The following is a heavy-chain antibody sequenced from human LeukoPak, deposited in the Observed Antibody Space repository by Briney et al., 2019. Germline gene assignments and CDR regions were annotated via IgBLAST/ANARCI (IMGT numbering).Heavy chain of an antibody. Sequence: GGSLRLSCAASGFTFSSYAMSWVRQAPGKGLEWVSAISGSGGSTYYADSVKGRFTISRDNSKNTLYLQMNSLRAEDTAVYYCARDPSGGVVNPFDYWGQGTLVTVSS. V-gene: IGHV3-23*01. CDR3: ARDPSGGVVNPFDY. J-gene: IGHJ4*02. D-gene: IGHD3-3*01. CDR1: GFTFSSYA. CDR2: ISGSGGST.